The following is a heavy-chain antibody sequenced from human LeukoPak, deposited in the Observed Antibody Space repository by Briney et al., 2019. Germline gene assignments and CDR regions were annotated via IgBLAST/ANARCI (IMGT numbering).Heavy chain of an antibody. J-gene: IGHJ6*03. CDR3: ARDWKESHSPYYMDI. CDR2: ISPDGINK. V-gene: IGHV3-33*05. Sequence: GGSLRLSCAASGFTFDAFGMQWVRQAPRKGLEWLAFISPDGINKKYADSLKGRFTISRDNSEETLYLQVDDLRVEDTGVYICARDWKESHSPYYMDIWGRGTTVIVSS. D-gene: IGHD1-1*01. CDR1: GFTFDAFG.